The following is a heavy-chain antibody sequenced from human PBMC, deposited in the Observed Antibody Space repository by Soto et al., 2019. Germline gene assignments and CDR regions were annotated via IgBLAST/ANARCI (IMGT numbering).Heavy chain of an antibody. Sequence: GGSLRLSCAASGFTFSSHSINWVRQAPGKGLEWVSYISTSSSTIYYADSVKGRFTISRDNAKNSLYLQMNSLRDEDTAVYYCARDLGGGYCSGGSCYPDAFDSWGQGTLVTVSS. J-gene: IGHJ5*01. D-gene: IGHD2-15*01. CDR1: GFTFSSHS. CDR3: ARDLGGGYCSGGSCYPDAFDS. CDR2: ISTSSSTI. V-gene: IGHV3-48*02.